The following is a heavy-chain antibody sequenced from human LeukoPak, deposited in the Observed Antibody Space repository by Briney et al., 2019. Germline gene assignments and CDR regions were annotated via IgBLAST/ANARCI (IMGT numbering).Heavy chain of an antibody. Sequence: PGGSLRLSCVASGFTFSDAWMSWVRQAPGKGLESVGRIKSKIDGGTIDYAAPVKGRFTISRDDSRNTLYLQMNSLKTEDTAVYYCTTRRQDGWWGQGTLVTVSS. V-gene: IGHV3-15*01. D-gene: IGHD2-15*01. J-gene: IGHJ4*02. CDR1: GFTFSDAW. CDR2: IKSKIDGGTI. CDR3: TTRRQDGW.